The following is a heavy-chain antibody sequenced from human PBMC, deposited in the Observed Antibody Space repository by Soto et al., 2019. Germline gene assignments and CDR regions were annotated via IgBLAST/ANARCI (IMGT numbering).Heavy chain of an antibody. CDR1: GYTFTSYA. CDR2: INAGNGNT. D-gene: IGHD2-2*01. V-gene: IGHV1-3*01. J-gene: IGHJ3*02. Sequence: KVSCKASGYTFTSYAMHWVRQAPGQRLEWMGWINAGNGNTKYSQKFQGRVTITRDTSASTAYMELSSLRSEDTAVYYCAICSSTSCYLGAFDIWGQGTMVTVS. CDR3: AICSSTSCYLGAFDI.